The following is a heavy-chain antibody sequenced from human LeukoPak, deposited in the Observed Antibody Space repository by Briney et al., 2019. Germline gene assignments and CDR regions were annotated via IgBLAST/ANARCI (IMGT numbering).Heavy chain of an antibody. CDR2: IIPIFGTA. CDR1: GGTFSSYA. J-gene: IGHJ4*02. D-gene: IGHD4-11*01. CDR3: ARVSDDYSNAGDY. V-gene: IGHV1-69*13. Sequence: SVKVSCKASGGTFSSYAISWVRQAPGHGLEWMGGIIPIFGTANYAQKFQGRVTISANESTSTAYMELSSLRSEDTAVYYCARVSDDYSNAGDYWGQGTLVTVSS.